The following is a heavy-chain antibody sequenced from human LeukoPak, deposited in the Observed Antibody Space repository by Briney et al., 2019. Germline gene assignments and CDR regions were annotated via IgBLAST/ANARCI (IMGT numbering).Heavy chain of an antibody. J-gene: IGHJ6*03. CDR2: IYYSGST. Sequence: SETLSLTCTVSGGSSSRISYYWGCIRQPPGKGLEWIGSIYYSGSTYYNPSLKSRVTISVDTSKNQFSLKLSSVTAADTAVYYCARHKDYYYSYMDVWGKGTTVTISS. CDR3: ARHKDYYYSYMDV. CDR1: GGSSSRISYY. V-gene: IGHV4-39*01.